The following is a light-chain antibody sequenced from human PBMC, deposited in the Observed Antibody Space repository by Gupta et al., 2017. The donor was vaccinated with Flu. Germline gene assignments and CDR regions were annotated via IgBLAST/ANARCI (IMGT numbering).Light chain of an antibody. CDR1: QDISNW. J-gene: IGKJ5*01. Sequence: DTQLTQSPSSMSASVGDRVTIACRASQDISNWLAGYQQKTGKAPKLLIHAASTVKSGVPLRFTGSGSGTEVTLTISRRQAEDVATYYCQQTNSIPLAFGQGTRLEIK. V-gene: IGKV1D-12*01. CDR2: AAS. CDR3: QQTNSIPLA.